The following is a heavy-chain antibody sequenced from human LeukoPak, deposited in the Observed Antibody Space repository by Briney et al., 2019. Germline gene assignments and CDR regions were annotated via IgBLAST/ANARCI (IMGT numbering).Heavy chain of an antibody. V-gene: IGHV4-38-2*01. CDR2: SNQSGGN. CDR3: ARRITCVSSSFGY. Sequence: PSETLSLTCAVSGYSISSGYYWGWTRQPPGKGLAWTGGSNQSGGNYYDPSPKRRVTISVDASKNRLSLKQSSVTATDTAVYYCARRITCVSSSFGYWGQGTLVTVSS. D-gene: IGHD6-6*01. J-gene: IGHJ4*02. CDR1: GYSISSGYY.